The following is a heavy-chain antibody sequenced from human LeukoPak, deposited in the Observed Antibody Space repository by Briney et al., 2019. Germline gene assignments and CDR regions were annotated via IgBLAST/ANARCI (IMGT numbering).Heavy chain of an antibody. J-gene: IGHJ4*02. CDR2: MNPNSGNT. Sequence: ASVKVSCKASGYTFTSYDINWVRQATGQGLEWMGWMNPNSGNTGYAQKFQGRVTMTKNTSISTAYMELSSLRSEDTAMYYCASTAAARAPLDYWGQGTLVTVSS. CDR3: ASTAAARAPLDY. D-gene: IGHD2-2*01. CDR1: GYTFTSYD. V-gene: IGHV1-8*01.